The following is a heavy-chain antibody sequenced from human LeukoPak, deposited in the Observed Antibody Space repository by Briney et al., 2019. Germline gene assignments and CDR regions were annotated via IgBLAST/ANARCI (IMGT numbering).Heavy chain of an antibody. CDR1: GGTFSSYA. D-gene: IGHD6-19*01. J-gene: IGHJ4*02. CDR2: IIPIFGTA. CDR3: AREAPPRQWLVQWD. V-gene: IGHV1-69*06. Sequence: GASVKVSCKASGGTFSSYAISWVRQAPGQGLEWMGGIIPIFGTANYAQKFQGRVTITADKSTSTAYMELSSLRSEDTAVYYCAREAPPRQWLVQWDWGQGTLVTVSS.